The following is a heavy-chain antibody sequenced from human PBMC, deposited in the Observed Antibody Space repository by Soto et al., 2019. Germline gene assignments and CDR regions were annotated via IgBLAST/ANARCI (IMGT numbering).Heavy chain of an antibody. CDR2: TYYRSKWYK. D-gene: IGHD5-12*01. V-gene: IGHV6-1*01. Sequence: LSQTLSLTCAISGDSVSSNSAAWNWIRQSPSRGLEWLGRTYYRSKWYKDYAVSVKSRITINPDTLNNQLSLQLNSVTPEDTAVYYCARSVAYGGYDWGQGTLVTVSS. CDR3: ARSVAYGGYD. CDR1: GDSVSSNSAA. J-gene: IGHJ4*02.